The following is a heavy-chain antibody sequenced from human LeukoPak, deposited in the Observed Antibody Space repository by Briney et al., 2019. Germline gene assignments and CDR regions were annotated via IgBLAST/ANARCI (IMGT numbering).Heavy chain of an antibody. D-gene: IGHD4-17*01. Sequence: GSLRLFCAASGFTFSSYWMSWVRQAPGKGLEGVANIKQDGSEKYYVDSVKGRFTISRDNAKNSLYLQMNSLRAEDTAVYYCARDLDYGDYVPFDYWGQGTLVTVSS. CDR2: IKQDGSEK. V-gene: IGHV3-7*01. CDR3: ARDLDYGDYVPFDY. J-gene: IGHJ4*02. CDR1: GFTFSSYW.